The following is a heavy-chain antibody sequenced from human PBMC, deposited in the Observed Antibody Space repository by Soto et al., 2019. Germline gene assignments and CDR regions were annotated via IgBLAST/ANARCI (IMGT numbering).Heavy chain of an antibody. CDR3: ARDLGGPDY. CDR1: DFSLSPYW. V-gene: IGHV3-74*03. D-gene: IGHD3-16*01. J-gene: IGHJ4*02. CDR2: LGSDGFGA. Sequence: GSLRLSCAASDFSLSPYWMHWVRQVPGRGLEWVARLGSDGFGAAYADSVKGRFFISRDIARNTLSLQMNSLRADDTAVYYCARDLGGPDYWGRGTSVTVSS.